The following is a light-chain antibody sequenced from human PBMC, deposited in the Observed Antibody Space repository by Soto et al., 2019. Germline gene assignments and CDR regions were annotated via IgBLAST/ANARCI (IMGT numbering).Light chain of an antibody. V-gene: IGLV2-23*01. CDR2: EGI. CDR1: SSDIGTYNL. J-gene: IGLJ1*01. Sequence: QSVLTQPASVSGSPGQSITISCTGTSSDIGTYNLVPWYQHYPGKAPKLMIYEGIKRPSGVSNRFSGSKSGNTAFLTISGLPAEDEPDYSSCSYAGSGTDNYVFGSGPKVTV. CDR3: CSYAGSGTDNYV.